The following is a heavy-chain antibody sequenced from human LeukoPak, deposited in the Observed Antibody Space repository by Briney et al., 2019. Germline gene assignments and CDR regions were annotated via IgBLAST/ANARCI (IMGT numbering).Heavy chain of an antibody. CDR1: GYTFTGHY. CDR2: INPSGGST. V-gene: IGHV1-46*03. Sequence: ASVKVSCKASGYTFTGHYMHWVRQAPGQGLEWMGIINPSGGSTSYAQKFQGRVTMTRDTSTSTVYMELSSLRSEDTAVYYCARDRPPPSLAAAQLGHPSPGPELGFDPWGQGTLVTVSS. CDR3: ARDRPPPSLAAAQLGHPSPGPELGFDP. J-gene: IGHJ5*02. D-gene: IGHD6-13*01.